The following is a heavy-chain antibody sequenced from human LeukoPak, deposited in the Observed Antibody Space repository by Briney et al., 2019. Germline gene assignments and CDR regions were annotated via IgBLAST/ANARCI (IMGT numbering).Heavy chain of an antibody. V-gene: IGHV4-59*08. CDR1: GGSINNYY. CDR2: ISYSGSS. D-gene: IGHD2-15*01. CDR3: ARHSRRATYSPHYSYYGMDV. Sequence: SETLSLTCTVSGGSINNYYWSWIRHPPGTGLEWIGYISYSGSSNYNPSLKSRVTISVDTSKNQFSLKLSSVTAADTAVYYCARHSRRATYSPHYSYYGMDVWGQGTTVTVS. J-gene: IGHJ6*02.